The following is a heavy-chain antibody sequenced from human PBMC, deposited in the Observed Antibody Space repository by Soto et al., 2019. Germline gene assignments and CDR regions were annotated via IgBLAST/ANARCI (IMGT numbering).Heavy chain of an antibody. CDR2: INPSGTTT. Sequence: QVQLVQSGAEVKKPGASVKVSCKASGYTFTSFYMHCMRQAPGQGLEWMGIINPSGTTTDYAQKFQGRVTMTRDTSTSTYYMELSSLTSEDTAVYYCAKPQIARHYYYGMEVWGQGTAVTASS. CDR3: AKPQIARHYYYGMEV. V-gene: IGHV1-46*01. J-gene: IGHJ6*02. CDR1: GYTFTSFY.